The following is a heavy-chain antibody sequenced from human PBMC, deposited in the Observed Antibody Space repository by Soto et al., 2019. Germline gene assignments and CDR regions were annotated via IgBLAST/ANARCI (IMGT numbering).Heavy chain of an antibody. D-gene: IGHD4-17*01. CDR2: INPSGRTT. CDR1: GCTFTKYY. V-gene: IGHV1-46*01. J-gene: IGHJ5*01. CDR3: ARDLDVTTVTTSFDS. Sequence: GASVKVSGKTSGCTFTKYYMHWVRQAPGQGLDWVGVINPSGRTTSYAQKFLGRVTMTRDASTATVYMELNSLRSEDTAVYYCARDLDVTTVTTSFDSWGQGTLVTVSS.